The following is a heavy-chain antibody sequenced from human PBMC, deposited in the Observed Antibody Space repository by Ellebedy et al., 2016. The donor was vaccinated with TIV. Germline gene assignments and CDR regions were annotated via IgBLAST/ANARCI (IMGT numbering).Heavy chain of an antibody. J-gene: IGHJ5*01. CDR2: IRGDSEK. CDR1: GFSFRSYW. V-gene: IGHV3-7*01. Sequence: GESLKISCEAFGFSFRSYWMSWVRQAPGKGLEWVANIRGDSEKYYVDSVKVRFTISRDNGKNSLYLQMHSLRPEDTAVYYCARRGSYGDYAVQINSWFDSWGQGTLVTVSS. CDR3: ARRGSYGDYAVQINSWFDS. D-gene: IGHD4-17*01.